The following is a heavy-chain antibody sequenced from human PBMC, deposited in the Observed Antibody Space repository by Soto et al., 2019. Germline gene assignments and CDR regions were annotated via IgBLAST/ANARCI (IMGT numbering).Heavy chain of an antibody. D-gene: IGHD3-3*01. Sequence: PGGSLRLSCAASGFTFSSYAMSWVRQAPGKGLEWVSAISGSGGSTYYADSVKGRFTISRDNSKNTLYLQMNSLRAEDTAVYYCASPLRPEVSNASDYDFWSGYYGDFDYWGQGTLVTVSS. CDR2: ISGSGGST. CDR1: GFTFSSYA. V-gene: IGHV3-23*01. CDR3: ASPLRPEVSNASDYDFWSGYYGDFDY. J-gene: IGHJ4*02.